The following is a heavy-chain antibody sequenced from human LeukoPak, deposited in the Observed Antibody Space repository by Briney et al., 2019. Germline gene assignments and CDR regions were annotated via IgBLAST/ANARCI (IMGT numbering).Heavy chain of an antibody. CDR3: ATYYDILTGYPPNWFDP. J-gene: IGHJ5*02. CDR2: INAGNGNT. D-gene: IGHD3-9*01. Sequence: ASVKVSCKASGYTFTSYAMHWVRQAPGQRLEWMGWINAGNGNTKYSQKFQGRVTITADESTSTAYMELSSLRSEDTAVYYCATYYDILTGYPPNWFDPWGQGTLVTVSS. CDR1: GYTFTSYA. V-gene: IGHV1-3*01.